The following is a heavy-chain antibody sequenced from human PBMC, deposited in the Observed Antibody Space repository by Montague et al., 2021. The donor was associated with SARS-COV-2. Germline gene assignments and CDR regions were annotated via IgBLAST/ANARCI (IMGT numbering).Heavy chain of an antibody. D-gene: IGHD3-16*01. CDR2: ISYDGSNT. CDR1: GFTFSSYA. J-gene: IGHJ4*02. V-gene: IGHV3-30*04. CDR3: ARDNYDYFCGSYPYFY. Sequence: SLRLSFAASGFTFSSYAMHWVRQAPGKGLEWVSAISYDGSNTYYADSVKGRFTISRDNSKNTLYLQMNSLRAEDTAVYYCARDNYDYFCGSYPYFYWGQGTLVTVSS.